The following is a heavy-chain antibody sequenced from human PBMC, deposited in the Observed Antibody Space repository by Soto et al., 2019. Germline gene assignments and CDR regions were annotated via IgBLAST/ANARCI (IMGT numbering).Heavy chain of an antibody. CDR1: GGTFSSYA. V-gene: IGHV1-69*13. D-gene: IGHD3-3*01. Sequence: SVKVSCKASGGTFSSYAISWVRQAPGQGLEWMGGIIPIFGTANYAQKFQGRVTITADESTSTAYMELSSLRSEDTAVYYCARGETNYDFWSGYVYYFDYWGQGTLVTVSS. CDR3: ARGETNYDFWSGYVYYFDY. CDR2: IIPIFGTA. J-gene: IGHJ4*02.